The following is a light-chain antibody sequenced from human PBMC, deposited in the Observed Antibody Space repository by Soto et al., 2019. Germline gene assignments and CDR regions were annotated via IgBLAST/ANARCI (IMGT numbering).Light chain of an antibody. CDR2: GAS. J-gene: IGKJ5*01. V-gene: IGKV3-20*01. CDR1: QSVSSSY. CDR3: QQYGSSPPIT. Sequence: EIVLTQSPGTLSLSPGERATLSCRASQSVSSSYLAWYQQKPGQAPRLLIYGASSRATGIPDRFSGSGSGTHFTLTISRPEPEDFAVYYCQQYGSSPPITFGQGTRLEIK.